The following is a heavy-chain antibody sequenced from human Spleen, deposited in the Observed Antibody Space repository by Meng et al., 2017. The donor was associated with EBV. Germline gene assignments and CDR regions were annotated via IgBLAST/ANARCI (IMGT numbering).Heavy chain of an antibody. CDR1: GYTFTNYD. CDR3: ARQGRSDYYDSSGSDY. J-gene: IGHJ4*02. CDR2: TNTNTGNP. Sequence: AQLSQSRFELKTSGASVKVSCKASGYTFTNYDMNWVRQAPGQGLEWMGWTNTNTGNPTYAQGFTGRFVFSLDTSVGTAYLQISSLKAEDTAVYYCARQGRSDYYDSSGSDYWGQGTLVTVSS. D-gene: IGHD3-22*01. V-gene: IGHV7-4-1*02.